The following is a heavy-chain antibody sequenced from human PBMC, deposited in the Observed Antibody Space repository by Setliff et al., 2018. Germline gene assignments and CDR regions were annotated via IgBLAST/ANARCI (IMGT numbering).Heavy chain of an antibody. Sequence: SETLSLTCTVSGGSISSYYWSWIRQPPGKGLEWIGYIYYSGSTNYNPSLKSRVTISVDTSKNQFSLNLTSVTAADTAVYYCAREGFYCTNGVCYRPFDYWGQGTLVTVSS. CDR2: IYYSGST. V-gene: IGHV4-59*12. CDR3: AREGFYCTNGVCYRPFDY. J-gene: IGHJ4*02. D-gene: IGHD2-8*01. CDR1: GGSISSYY.